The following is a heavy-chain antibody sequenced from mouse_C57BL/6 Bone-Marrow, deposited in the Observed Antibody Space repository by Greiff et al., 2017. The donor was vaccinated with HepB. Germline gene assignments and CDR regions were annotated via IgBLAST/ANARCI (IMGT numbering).Heavy chain of an antibody. J-gene: IGHJ3*01. Sequence: VQLVESGPGLVKPSQSLFLTCSITGFPITSGYYWIWIRQSPGKPLEWMGYITHSGETFYNPSLQSPISITRETSKNQFFLQLNSVTTEDTAMYYCAGAYGYDGGFAYWGQGTLVTVSA. CDR2: ITHSGET. V-gene: IGHV12-3*01. CDR3: AGAYGYDGGFAY. D-gene: IGHD2-2*01. CDR1: GFPITSGYY.